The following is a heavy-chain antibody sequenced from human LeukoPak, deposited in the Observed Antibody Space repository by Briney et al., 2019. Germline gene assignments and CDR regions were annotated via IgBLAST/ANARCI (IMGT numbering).Heavy chain of an antibody. Sequence: PGGSLRLSCAASGFTVSSNYMSWARQAPGKGLEWVSVIYSGGTTYYADSVKGRFTISRDNSKNTVYLQMNSLRVEDTAVYYCARAIWWSEDYWGQGTLVTVSS. CDR2: IYSGGTT. CDR3: ARAIWWSEDY. D-gene: IGHD2-21*01. CDR1: GFTVSSNY. J-gene: IGHJ4*02. V-gene: IGHV3-66*01.